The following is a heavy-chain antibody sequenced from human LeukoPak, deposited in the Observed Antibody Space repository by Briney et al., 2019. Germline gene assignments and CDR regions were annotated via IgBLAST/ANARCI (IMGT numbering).Heavy chain of an antibody. D-gene: IGHD3-22*01. V-gene: IGHV3-23*01. CDR1: GFTFSSYA. Sequence: HPGGSLRLSCAASGFTFSSYAMSWVRQASGKGLEWVSAISGSGGSTYYADSVKGRFTISRDNSKNTLYLQMNSLRAEDTAVYYCAKPYASSGYYLTDYWGQGTLVTVYS. CDR2: ISGSGGST. CDR3: AKPYASSGYYLTDY. J-gene: IGHJ4*01.